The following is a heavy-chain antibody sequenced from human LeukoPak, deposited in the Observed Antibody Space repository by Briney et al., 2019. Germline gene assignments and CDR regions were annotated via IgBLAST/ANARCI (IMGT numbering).Heavy chain of an antibody. V-gene: IGHV5-51*01. CDR3: ARHFHSAWFGF. D-gene: IGHD5-18*01. Sequence: GEAAKISCKCSGFVFSDYGIAWGRQMPGEGLEWRGNIYSGGCNGRYSPSFQGQVTMSADKSITTVYLQWSSLKASDAAMYYCARHFHSAWFGFWGQGSLLTVSS. CDR2: IYSGGCNG. J-gene: IGHJ4*02. CDR1: GFVFSDYG.